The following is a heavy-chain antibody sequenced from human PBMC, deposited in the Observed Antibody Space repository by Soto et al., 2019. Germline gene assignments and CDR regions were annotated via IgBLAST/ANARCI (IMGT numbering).Heavy chain of an antibody. V-gene: IGHV1-46*01. CDR2: INPSGGST. CDR3: ARDTTMIVVVTTAPYGMDV. CDR1: GYTFTSYY. Sequence: PSVKVSCKASGYTFTSYYMHWVRQAPGQGLEWMGIINPSGGSTSYAQKFQGRVTMTRDTSTSTVYMELSSLRSEDTAVYYCARDTTMIVVVTTAPYGMDVWGQGTTVTVSS. J-gene: IGHJ6*02. D-gene: IGHD3-22*01.